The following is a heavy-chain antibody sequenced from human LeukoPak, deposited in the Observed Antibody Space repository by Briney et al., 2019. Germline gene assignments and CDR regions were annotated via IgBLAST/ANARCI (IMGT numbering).Heavy chain of an antibody. Sequence: SETLSLTCTVSGGSISSGGYYWSWIRQHPGKGLEWIGYIYYSGSTYYNPSLKSRVTISADTSKNQFSLKLSSVTAADTAVYYCARDPVRPYDFWSGYYDSYWGQGTLVTVSS. J-gene: IGHJ4*02. CDR1: GGSISSGGYY. CDR2: IYYSGST. D-gene: IGHD3-3*01. CDR3: ARDPVRPYDFWSGYYDSY. V-gene: IGHV4-31*03.